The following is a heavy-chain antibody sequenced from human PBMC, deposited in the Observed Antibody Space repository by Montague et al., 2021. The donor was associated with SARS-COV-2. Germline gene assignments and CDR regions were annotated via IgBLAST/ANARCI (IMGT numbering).Heavy chain of an antibody. J-gene: IGHJ6*01. CDR2: VSSSGRT. D-gene: IGHD6-19*01. Sequence: SETLSLTCTVSGDVISDKTYKWGWIRQPPGKGLEFIASVSSSGRTQYXXXLESRVTLSVDTSNNENSLKVTSVTAADTTVYYCARLALSGWPSYYLYGFDVWGPGTMITVSS. CDR1: GDVISDKTYK. CDR3: ARLALSGWPSYYLYGFDV. V-gene: IGHV4-39*01.